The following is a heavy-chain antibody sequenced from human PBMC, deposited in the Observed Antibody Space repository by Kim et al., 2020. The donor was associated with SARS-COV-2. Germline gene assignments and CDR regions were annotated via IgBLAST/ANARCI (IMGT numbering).Heavy chain of an antibody. V-gene: IGHV3-30*04. CDR3: AREWIYYDSSGFDY. CDR2: ISYDGNNK. D-gene: IGHD3-22*01. Sequence: GGSLRLSCAASGFTFRNYAMHWVRQAPGKGLEWVAIISYDGNNKYGDSVKGRFTISRDISKNTLYLQLSSLRTEDTAVYYCAREWIYYDSSGFDYWGQGTLVTVSS. CDR1: GFTFRNYA. J-gene: IGHJ4*02.